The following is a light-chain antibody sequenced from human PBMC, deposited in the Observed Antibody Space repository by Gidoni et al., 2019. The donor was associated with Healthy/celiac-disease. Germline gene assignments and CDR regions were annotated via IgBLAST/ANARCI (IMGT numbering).Light chain of an antibody. CDR2: DVS. V-gene: IGLV2-14*03. Sequence: QSALTQPASVSGSPGQSIPISCTGTSSDGGGYNYVSWYQQHPGKAPKLMIYDVSNRPAGVSNRFSGSKSGNTASLTISGLQAEDEADYYCSSYTRSSTLEVFGGGTKLTVL. J-gene: IGLJ2*01. CDR3: SSYTRSSTLEV. CDR1: SSDGGGYNY.